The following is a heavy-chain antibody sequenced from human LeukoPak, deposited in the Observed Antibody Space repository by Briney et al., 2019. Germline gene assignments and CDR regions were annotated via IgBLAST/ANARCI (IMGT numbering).Heavy chain of an antibody. CDR1: GLTFRNYG. CDR3: VVKLVPGGVWHFDL. V-gene: IGHV3-33*03. Sequence: GGSLRLSCVASGLTFRNYGFHWVRQAPGKGLEWVSIIYSGGGTTKYYAEAVKDRFTITRDDSKDTVYLKMNSLSAEDTAVYYPVVKLVPGGVWHFDLWGRGTLVTVSS. J-gene: IGHJ2*01. CDR2: IYSGGGTTK. D-gene: IGHD2-2*01.